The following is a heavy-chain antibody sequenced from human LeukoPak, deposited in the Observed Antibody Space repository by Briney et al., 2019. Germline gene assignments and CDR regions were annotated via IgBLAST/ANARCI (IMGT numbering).Heavy chain of an antibody. CDR1: GYTFTSYD. Sequence: GASVKVSCKASGYTFTSYDINWVRRATGQGREWMGWMNPNSGNTGYAQKFQGRVTITRNTSISTAYMELSSLRSEDTAVYYCARGHPYDSSGYVDYWGQGTLITVSS. D-gene: IGHD3-22*01. V-gene: IGHV1-8*03. J-gene: IGHJ4*02. CDR2: MNPNSGNT. CDR3: ARGHPYDSSGYVDY.